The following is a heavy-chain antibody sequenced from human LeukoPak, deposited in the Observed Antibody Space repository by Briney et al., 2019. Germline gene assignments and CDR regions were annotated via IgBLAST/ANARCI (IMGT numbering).Heavy chain of an antibody. J-gene: IGHJ4*02. D-gene: IGHD3-3*01. Sequence: SETLSLTCAVSGYSISSGYYWGWIRQPPGQGLEWIGSIYHSGSTYYNPSLKSRVTISVDTSKNQFSLKLSSVTAADTAVYYCARDMRFESGYFDYWGQGTLVTVSS. CDR2: IYHSGST. CDR3: ARDMRFESGYFDY. CDR1: GYSISSGYY. V-gene: IGHV4-38-2*02.